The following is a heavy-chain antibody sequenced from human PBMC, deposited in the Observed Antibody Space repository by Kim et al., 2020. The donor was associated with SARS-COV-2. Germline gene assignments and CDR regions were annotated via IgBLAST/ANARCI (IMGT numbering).Heavy chain of an antibody. D-gene: IGHD3-16*01. J-gene: IGHJ6*02. CDR3: ARDMGGYYYYGMDV. V-gene: IGHV1-69*01. Sequence: AQKFQGRVTITADESTSTAYMELSSLRSEDTAVYYCARDMGGYYYYGMDVWGQGTTVTVSS.